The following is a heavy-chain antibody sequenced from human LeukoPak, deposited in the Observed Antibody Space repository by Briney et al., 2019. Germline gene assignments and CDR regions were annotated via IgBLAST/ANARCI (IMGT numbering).Heavy chain of an antibody. CDR3: AKSNGYGLVDI. Sequence: ASVRVSCKASGYTFTSNGISWVRQAPGQGLEWMGWISAYNGNTNYEQKLQGRVTMTTDTSTSTAYMELRSLRSDDTAVSYCAKSNGYGLVDIWGQGTMVTVSS. CDR2: ISAYNGNT. D-gene: IGHD3-10*01. J-gene: IGHJ3*02. CDR1: GYTFTSNG. V-gene: IGHV1-18*01.